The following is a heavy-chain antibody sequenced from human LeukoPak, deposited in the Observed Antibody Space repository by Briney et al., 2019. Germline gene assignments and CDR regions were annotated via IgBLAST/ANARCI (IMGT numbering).Heavy chain of an antibody. Sequence: GGSLRLSCAASGFTFGPYTMNWVRQAPGKGLEWVSYISSSSDTIYYADSVKGRFTISRDNSNNTLYLQMNSLRAEDTAVYYCAKDQRYRHYDSSGYLDYWGQGTLVTVSS. CDR2: ISSSSDTI. V-gene: IGHV3-48*01. D-gene: IGHD3-22*01. CDR1: GFTFGPYT. J-gene: IGHJ4*02. CDR3: AKDQRYRHYDSSGYLDY.